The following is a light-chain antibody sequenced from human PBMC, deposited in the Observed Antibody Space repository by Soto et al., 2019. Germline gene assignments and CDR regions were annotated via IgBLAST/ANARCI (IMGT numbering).Light chain of an antibody. CDR2: GAS. J-gene: IGKJ5*01. Sequence: EIVMTQSPATLSVSPGEGVTLSCRASQRISSNLAWYQQKPGQAPRLLIYGASTRASGIPARVTGSGSGTDFTLTISRLEPEDFAVYYCQQRSNWVTFGQGTRLEIK. V-gene: IGKV3-15*01. CDR1: QRISSN. CDR3: QQRSNWVT.